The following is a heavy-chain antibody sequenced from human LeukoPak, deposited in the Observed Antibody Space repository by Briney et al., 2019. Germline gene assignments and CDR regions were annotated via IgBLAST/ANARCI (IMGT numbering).Heavy chain of an antibody. CDR1: GYTFTSYY. Sequence: ASVKVSCKASGYTFTSYYMHWVRQAPGQGLEWMGIINPGGGSTRYAQKFQGRVTMTRDTSTSTVYMELSSLRSEDTAVYYCARPSFLYYFDYWGQGTLVTVSS. CDR3: ARPSFLYYFDY. V-gene: IGHV1-46*01. CDR2: INPGGGST. J-gene: IGHJ4*02.